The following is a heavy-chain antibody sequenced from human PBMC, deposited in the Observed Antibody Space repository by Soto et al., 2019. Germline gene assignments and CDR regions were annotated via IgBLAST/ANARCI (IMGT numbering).Heavy chain of an antibody. CDR3: ARQTDAFDI. CDR1: GFTFSNNY. CDR2: IYSGGNT. J-gene: IGHJ3*02. V-gene: IGHV3-66*04. Sequence: PWGSLRLSCSSSGFTFSNNYMSWFRQPPGKGLEWVSLIYSGGNTYYADSVKVRFTISRDNSKNTLYLQMNSLRAEDTAIYYCARQTDAFDIWGQGTMVTVSS.